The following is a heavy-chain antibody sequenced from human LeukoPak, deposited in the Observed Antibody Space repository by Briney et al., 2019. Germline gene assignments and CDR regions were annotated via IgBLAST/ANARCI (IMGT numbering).Heavy chain of an antibody. D-gene: IGHD3-10*01. J-gene: IGHJ4*02. CDR2: IHSGGTT. Sequence: PSETLSLTCTVSGGSISGYYWNWIRQPAGKGLEWIGRIHSGGTTNYNPSLESRVTMSVDTSKSQFSLKLTSVTGADTAVYYCARDPGMERFGVVFDSWGQGTLVTVSS. CDR1: GGSISGYY. CDR3: ARDPGMERFGVVFDS. V-gene: IGHV4-4*07.